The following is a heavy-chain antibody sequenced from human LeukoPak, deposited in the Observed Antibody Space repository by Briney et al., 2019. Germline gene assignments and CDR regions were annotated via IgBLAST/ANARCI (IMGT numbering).Heavy chain of an antibody. CDR2: ISSSDGTR. D-gene: IGHD6-19*01. CDR3: AREIVSSVAGNFDY. V-gene: IGHV3-48*03. Sequence: EGSLRLSCAASGFTFSSYEMNWVRQAPGKGLEWVSYISSSDGTRTYADSVKGRFTVSRDNAKNSLYLEMNSLRAEDTAVYYCAREIVSSVAGNFDYWGQGTLVTVSS. CDR1: GFTFSSYE. J-gene: IGHJ4*02.